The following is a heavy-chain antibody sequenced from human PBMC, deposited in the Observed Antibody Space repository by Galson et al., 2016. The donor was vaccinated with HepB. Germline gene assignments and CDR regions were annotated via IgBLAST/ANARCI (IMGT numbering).Heavy chain of an antibody. CDR3: TRHVSARGGSPFDY. CDR1: GFTFSGSA. D-gene: IGHD1-26*01. Sequence: SLRLSCAASGFTFSGSAMHWVRQASGKGLEWVGRIRSKANSYATAYAASVKGGFTISRDDSKNTAYLQMHSLKTEDTAGYYGTRHVSARGGSPFDYWGQGTLVTVSS. V-gene: IGHV3-73*01. CDR2: IRSKANSYAT. J-gene: IGHJ4*02.